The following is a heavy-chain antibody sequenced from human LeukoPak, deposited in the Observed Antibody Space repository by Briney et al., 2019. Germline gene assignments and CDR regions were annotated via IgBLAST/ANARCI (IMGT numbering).Heavy chain of an antibody. Sequence: PGGSLRLSCAASGFTFSSYAMGWVRQAPGKGLEWVSEIGGSGGNTYYADSVKGRFTISRDNSKNTVYLQMNSLRAEDTAVYYCAKPYPVTTGDYWGQGTLVTVSS. D-gene: IGHD4-17*01. CDR3: AKPYPVTTGDY. J-gene: IGHJ4*02. CDR2: IGGSGGNT. CDR1: GFTFSSYA. V-gene: IGHV3-23*01.